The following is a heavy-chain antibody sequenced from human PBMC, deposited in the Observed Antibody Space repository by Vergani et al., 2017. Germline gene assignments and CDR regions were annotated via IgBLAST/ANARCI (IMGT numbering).Heavy chain of an antibody. V-gene: IGHV4-61*02. Sequence: QVQLQESGPGLVRPSQTLSLTCTVSGGSLSSGSYYWSWFRQPAGKGLEWIGRFYTGGGTSYNPSLKSRVTISVATSKNQFSLQLSSVTAADTAVYYCARDPLYSTTWPFLLLDMDVWGQGTTVTVSS. J-gene: IGHJ6*02. CDR1: GGSLSSGSYY. CDR2: FYTGGGT. D-gene: IGHD6-13*01. CDR3: ARDPLYSTTWPFLLLDMDV.